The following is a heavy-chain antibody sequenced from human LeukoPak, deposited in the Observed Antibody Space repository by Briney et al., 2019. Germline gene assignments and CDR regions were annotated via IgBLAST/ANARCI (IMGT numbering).Heavy chain of an antibody. V-gene: IGHV5-51*01. Sequence: GESLKISCKGSGYSFTSYWIGWVRQMPGKGLEWMGIIYPGDSDTRYSPSFQGQVTISADKSISTAYLQWSSLKASDTAMYYCARLLHCSGGSCYPGYWGQGTLVTVSS. CDR2: IYPGDSDT. J-gene: IGHJ4*02. CDR3: ARLLHCSGGSCYPGY. D-gene: IGHD2-15*01. CDR1: GYSFTSYW.